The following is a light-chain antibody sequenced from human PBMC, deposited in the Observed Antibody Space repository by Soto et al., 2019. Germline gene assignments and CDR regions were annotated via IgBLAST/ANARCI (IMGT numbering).Light chain of an antibody. V-gene: IGKV3-15*01. Sequence: DIVMTQSPATLSVSPGERATLSCRASQSVSSSLAWYQQKPGQAPRLLIYGADTRATGIPARFSGSGSGTDFTLTISRLEPEDFAVYYCQQFSSYPLTFGGGTKVDIK. CDR2: GAD. CDR3: QQFSSYPLT. J-gene: IGKJ4*01. CDR1: QSVSSS.